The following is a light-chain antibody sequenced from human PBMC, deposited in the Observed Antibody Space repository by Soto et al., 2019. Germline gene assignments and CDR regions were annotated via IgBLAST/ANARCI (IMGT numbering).Light chain of an antibody. Sequence: EIVLTQSPGTLSLSPGERATLSCRASQSVNSAYVAWYQQNPGQAPRVLIYGASTRATGIPHRFSGSVSGTDFSLTISRLEPEDSAMYCCQLYGSSPAWAFGQGTKVEIK. J-gene: IGKJ1*01. CDR3: QLYGSSPAWA. V-gene: IGKV3-20*01. CDR2: GAS. CDR1: QSVNSAY.